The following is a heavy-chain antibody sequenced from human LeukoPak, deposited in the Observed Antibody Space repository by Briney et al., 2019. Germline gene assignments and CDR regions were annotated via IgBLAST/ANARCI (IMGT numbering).Heavy chain of an antibody. D-gene: IGHD3-10*01. CDR3: ATEGKMVRGVYTDY. Sequence: ASVKVSCKVSGYTLTELSMHWVRQAPGKGFEWMGRFDPADGETIYAQKFQGRVTMIADTSTDTVFMGLGSLRSEDTAVYYCATEGKMVRGVYTDYWGQGTLVTVSS. CDR2: FDPADGET. J-gene: IGHJ4*02. V-gene: IGHV1-24*01. CDR1: GYTLTELS.